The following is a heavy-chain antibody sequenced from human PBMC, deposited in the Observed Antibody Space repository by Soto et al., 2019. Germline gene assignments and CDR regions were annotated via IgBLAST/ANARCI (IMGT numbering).Heavy chain of an antibody. CDR3: ASVLQIGCSGGSGPPGY. V-gene: IGHV3-33*01. CDR2: IWYDGSKK. J-gene: IGHJ4*02. Sequence: QVQLVESGGGVVQPGRSLRLSCAATGFTFSSYGMHWVRQAPVKGLERVAVIWYDGSKKYYADSVKGRFTLSPVNSQNTLYLQIHSLSAQDTAVDYCASVLQIGCSGGSGPPGYWVQGALVTVS. D-gene: IGHD2-15*01. CDR1: GFTFSSYG.